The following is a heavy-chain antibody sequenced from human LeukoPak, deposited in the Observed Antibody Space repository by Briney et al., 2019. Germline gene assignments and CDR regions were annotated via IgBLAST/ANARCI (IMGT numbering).Heavy chain of an antibody. J-gene: IGHJ6*02. Sequence: GGSLRLSCVASGFAFNIYSMNWVRQAPGKGLEWVSYIKYDSSTIYYGDSVKGRFTISRDNVKNSLYLQMNSLRAEDTAVYYCTRDSGESYAMDVWGQGTTVTVSS. D-gene: IGHD2-21*01. CDR3: TRDSGESYAMDV. CDR1: GFAFNIYS. V-gene: IGHV3-48*04. CDR2: IKYDSSTI.